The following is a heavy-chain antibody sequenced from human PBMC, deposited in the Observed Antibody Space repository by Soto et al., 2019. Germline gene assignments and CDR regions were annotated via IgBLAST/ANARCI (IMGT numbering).Heavy chain of an antibody. Sequence: EVQLLESGGGLVQPGGSLRLSCAASGFTFSSYAMSWVRQAPGKGLEWVSVISGSGDSTYYADSVRGRFTISRDNSKNALYLQMNSLRAEDTAVYYCAKDRDGAAAGPTKCYGMDVWGQGPTVTVSS. CDR2: ISGSGDST. CDR1: GFTFSSYA. CDR3: AKDRDGAAAGPTKCYGMDV. D-gene: IGHD6-13*01. J-gene: IGHJ6*02. V-gene: IGHV3-23*01.